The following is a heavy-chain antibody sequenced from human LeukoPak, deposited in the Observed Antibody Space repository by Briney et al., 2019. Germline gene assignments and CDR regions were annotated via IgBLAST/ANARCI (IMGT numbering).Heavy chain of an antibody. CDR1: GGSISSGSYY. V-gene: IGHV4-61*02. CDR3: ARDERSHAFDY. Sequence: SETLSLTCTVSGGSISSGSYYWSWIRQPAGKGLEWIGRIYTSGSTNYNPSLKSRVTISVDTSKNQISLKLSSVTAADTAVYYCARDERSHAFDYWGQGTLVTVSS. J-gene: IGHJ4*02. CDR2: IYTSGST. D-gene: IGHD3-16*01.